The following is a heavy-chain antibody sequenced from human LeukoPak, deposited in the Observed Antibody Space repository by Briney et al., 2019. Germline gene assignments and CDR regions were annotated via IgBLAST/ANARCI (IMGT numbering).Heavy chain of an antibody. V-gene: IGHV4-38-2*02. D-gene: IGHD3-22*01. CDR1: GYSISSGYY. CDR3: ARVAGYYDSSGYYYGNWFDP. J-gene: IGHJ5*02. Sequence: SETLSLTCIVSGYSISSGYYWGWIRQPPGKGLEWIGSIYHSGSTNYNPSLKGRVTISVDTSKNQFSLKLSSVTAADTAVYYCARVAGYYDSSGYYYGNWFDPWGQGTLVTVSS. CDR2: IYHSGST.